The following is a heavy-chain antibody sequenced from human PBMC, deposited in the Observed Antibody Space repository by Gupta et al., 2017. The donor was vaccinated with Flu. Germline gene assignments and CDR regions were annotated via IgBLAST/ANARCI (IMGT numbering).Heavy chain of an antibody. CDR3: ARDGGVDNPYCFDY. J-gene: IGHJ4*02. CDR2: IWYDGSNK. D-gene: IGHD5-12*01. V-gene: IGHV3-33*01. CDR1: GFTFSSYG. Sequence: QVQLVESGGGVVQPGRSLRLSCAASGFTFSSYGMHWVGQAPGKGLEWVAVIWYDGSNKYYADSVKGRFTISRDNSKNTLYLQMNSLRAEDTAVYYCARDGGVDNPYCFDYWGQGTLVTVSS.